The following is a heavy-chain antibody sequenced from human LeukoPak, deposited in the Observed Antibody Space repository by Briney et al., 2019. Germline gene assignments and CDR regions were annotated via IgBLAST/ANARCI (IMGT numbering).Heavy chain of an antibody. CDR2: IKQDGSEK. V-gene: IGHV3-7*02. CDR1: AFTFSNDW. Sequence: GGSLRLSRAASAFTFSNDWMSWVRQPPGQGLESVPNIKQDGSEKYYVDSVKGRFTISRDNAKNSLYLQMNSLRAEDTAVYYCAKSHMLAANIFDYWGQGTLVTVSS. D-gene: IGHD2-15*01. J-gene: IGHJ4*02. CDR3: AKSHMLAANIFDY.